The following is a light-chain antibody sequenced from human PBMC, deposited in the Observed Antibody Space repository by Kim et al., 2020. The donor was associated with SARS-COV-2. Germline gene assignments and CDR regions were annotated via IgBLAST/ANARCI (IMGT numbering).Light chain of an antibody. V-gene: IGKV3-11*01. Sequence: EIVLTQSPATLSLSPGERATLFCRASQSVSSYLAWYQQKPGQAPRLLIYDASNRATGIPARFSGSGSGTDFTLTISSLEPEDFAVYYCQRRSNWSRTFGQGNKV. CDR2: DAS. J-gene: IGKJ1*01. CDR3: QRRSNWSRT. CDR1: QSVSSY.